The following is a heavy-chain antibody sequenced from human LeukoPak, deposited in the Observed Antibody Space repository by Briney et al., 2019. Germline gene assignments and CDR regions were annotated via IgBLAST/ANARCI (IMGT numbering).Heavy chain of an antibody. CDR1: DDSLSGHY. V-gene: IGHV4-34*01. D-gene: IGHD6-13*01. CDR3: ARGLFSSSWPYFDY. Sequence: PSETLSLTCGVYDDSLSGHYWSWIRQPPGEGLEWIGEISHSGSTNYNPSLKSRVTISVDTSKNQFSLKLSSVTAADTAVYYCARGLFSSSWPYFDYWGQGTLVTVSS. CDR2: ISHSGST. J-gene: IGHJ4*02.